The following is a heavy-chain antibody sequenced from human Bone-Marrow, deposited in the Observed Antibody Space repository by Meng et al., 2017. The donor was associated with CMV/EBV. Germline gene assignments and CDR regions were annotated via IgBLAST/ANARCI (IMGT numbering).Heavy chain of an antibody. CDR2: ISYDGSNK. V-gene: IGHV3-30*04. CDR1: GFTFSSYA. D-gene: IGHD3-22*01. CDR3: ARVDYYDSSAFDY. J-gene: IGHJ4*02. Sequence: GESLKISCAASGFTFSSYAMHWVRQAPGKGLEWVAVISYDGSNKYYADSVKGRFTISRDNSRNTLYLQMNSLRAEDTAVYYCARVDYYDSSAFDYWGQGTLVTVSS.